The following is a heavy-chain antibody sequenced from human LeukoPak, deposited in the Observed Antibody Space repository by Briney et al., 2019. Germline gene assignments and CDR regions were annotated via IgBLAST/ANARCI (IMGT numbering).Heavy chain of an antibody. J-gene: IGHJ4*02. Sequence: ASVKVSCKASGYTFTSYGISWVRQAPGQGLEWMGWISAYNGNTNYAQKLQGRVTMTTDTSTSTAYMELRSLRSDDTAVYYCARVPPLNYYDSSGIFDYWGQGTLVTVSS. CDR2: ISAYNGNT. V-gene: IGHV1-18*01. CDR1: GYTFTSYG. CDR3: ARVPPLNYYDSSGIFDY. D-gene: IGHD3-22*01.